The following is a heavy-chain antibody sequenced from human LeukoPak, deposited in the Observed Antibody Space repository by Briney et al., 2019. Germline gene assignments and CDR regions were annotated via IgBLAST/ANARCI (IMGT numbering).Heavy chain of an antibody. J-gene: IGHJ6*03. Sequence: PGGSLRLSCAASGFTFSSYGMHWVRQAPGKGLEWVAFIRYDGSNKYYADSVKGRFTISRDNSKNTLYLQMNSLRAEDTAVYYRAKDPQAGVVIGYYYYYMDVWGKGTTVTVSS. CDR2: IRYDGSNK. V-gene: IGHV3-30*02. D-gene: IGHD3-3*01. CDR1: GFTFSSYG. CDR3: AKDPQAGVVIGYYYYYMDV.